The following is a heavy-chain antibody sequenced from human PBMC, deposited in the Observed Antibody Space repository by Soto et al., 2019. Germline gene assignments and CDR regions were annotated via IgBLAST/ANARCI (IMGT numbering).Heavy chain of an antibody. D-gene: IGHD5-12*01. V-gene: IGHV4-59*01. CDR1: GGSISRSH. J-gene: IGHJ5*02. Sequence: SETLSLTCTVSGGSISRSHWSWIRQPPGKGLEWIGYIYYSGSTNYNPSLKSRVTMSVDTSKNQFSLKLSSVTAADTAVYYCARAPLGYSVWFDPWGQGTLVTVSS. CDR3: ARAPLGYSVWFDP. CDR2: IYYSGST.